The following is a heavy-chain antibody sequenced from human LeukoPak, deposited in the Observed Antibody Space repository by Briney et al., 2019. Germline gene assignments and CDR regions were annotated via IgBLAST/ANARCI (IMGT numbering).Heavy chain of an antibody. CDR3: AYYHVNEEPPTF. V-gene: IGHV3-30*04. Sequence: PGRSLRLSCAASGFTFSSYAMHWVRQAPGKGLEWVAVISYDGSNKYYADSVKGRFTISRDNSKNTLYLQMNSLRAEDTAVYYCAYYHVNEEPPTFWGQGTLVTVSS. D-gene: IGHD1-1*01. J-gene: IGHJ4*02. CDR1: GFTFSSYA. CDR2: ISYDGSNK.